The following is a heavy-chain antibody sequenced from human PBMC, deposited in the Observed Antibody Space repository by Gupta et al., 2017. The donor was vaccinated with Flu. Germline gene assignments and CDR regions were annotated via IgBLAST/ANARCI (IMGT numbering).Heavy chain of an antibody. D-gene: IGHD4-4*01. CDR3: AKGQHSNYGSLDY. V-gene: IGHV3-30*18. J-gene: IGHJ4*02. CDR2: ISYDGSDK. CDR1: GFTFINYG. Sequence: QVQLVASGGGVVHPGKSLRLSCAASGFTFINYGIHWVRQAPGKGLEWVAGISYDGSDKYYADSVKGRFTISRDNSKNTLYLQMNSLRADDTAVYYCAKGQHSNYGSLDYWGQGTLVTVSS.